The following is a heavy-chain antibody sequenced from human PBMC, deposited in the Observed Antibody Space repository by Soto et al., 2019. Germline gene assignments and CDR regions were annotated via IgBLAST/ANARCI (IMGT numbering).Heavy chain of an antibody. CDR1: GGSISSSNW. CDR2: IYHSGST. Sequence: QVQLQESGPGLVKPSGTLSLTCAVSGGSISSSNWWSWVRQPPGKGLEWIGEIYHSGSTNYNPSLQNRVTISVRQAKNQFSLKLSSVTAADTAVYYCARVGSTMIVTWGQGTLVTVSS. CDR3: ARVGSTMIVT. V-gene: IGHV4-4*02. J-gene: IGHJ5*02. D-gene: IGHD3-22*01.